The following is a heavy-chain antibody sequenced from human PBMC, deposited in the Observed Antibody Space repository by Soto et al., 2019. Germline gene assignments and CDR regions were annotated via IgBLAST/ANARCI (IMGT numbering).Heavy chain of an antibody. CDR3: ARLDSSDYYGGRWFDP. CDR1: GYTFTDYG. V-gene: IGHV1-18*01. Sequence: QVQLVQSGAEVKKPGASVKVSCKTSGYTFTDYGISWVRQAPGQGLEWMGWISPYNGNTNYAQKLQGRVTMTTDTSASTAYVELSSLRSDDTALYYCARLDSSDYYGGRWFDPCRQGTLVTVAS. CDR2: ISPYNGNT. J-gene: IGHJ5*02. D-gene: IGHD3-22*01.